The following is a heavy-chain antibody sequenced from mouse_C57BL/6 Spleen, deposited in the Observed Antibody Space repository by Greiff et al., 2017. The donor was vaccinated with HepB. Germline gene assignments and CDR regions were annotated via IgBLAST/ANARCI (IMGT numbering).Heavy chain of an antibody. CDR2: IDPSDSYT. D-gene: IGHD1-1*01. Sequence: VQLQQPGAELVKPGASVKLSCKASGYTFTSYWMQWVKQRPGQGLEWIGEIDPSDSYTNYNQKFKGKATLTVDNSSSTAYMQLSSLTSEDSAVYYCARSGYYGSRGYWGQGTTLTVSS. CDR1: GYTFTSYW. J-gene: IGHJ2*01. CDR3: ARSGYYGSRGY. V-gene: IGHV1-50*01.